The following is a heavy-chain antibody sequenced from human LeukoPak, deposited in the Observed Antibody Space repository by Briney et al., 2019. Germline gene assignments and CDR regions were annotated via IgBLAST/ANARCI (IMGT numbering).Heavy chain of an antibody. Sequence: SQTLSLTCTVSGGSISSGSYYWSWIRQPAGKGLEWIGRIYTSGSTNYNPSLKSRVTISVDTSKNQFSLKLSSVTAADTAVYYCAFESLSYSGYDTGEGYWGQGTLVTVSS. J-gene: IGHJ4*02. CDR3: AFESLSYSGYDTGEGY. V-gene: IGHV4-61*02. CDR1: GGSISSGSYY. D-gene: IGHD5-12*01. CDR2: IYTSGST.